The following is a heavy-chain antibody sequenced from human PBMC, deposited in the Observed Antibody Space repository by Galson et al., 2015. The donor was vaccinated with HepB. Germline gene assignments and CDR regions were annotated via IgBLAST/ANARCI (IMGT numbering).Heavy chain of an antibody. CDR1: GFTFSSYS. CDR2: ISSSSSYI. Sequence: SLRLSCAASGFTFSSYSMNWVRQAPGKGLEWVSSISSSSSYIYYADSVKGRFTISRDNAKNSLYLQMNSLRAEDTAVYDCAREWELYGSGAFDIWGQGTMVTVSS. D-gene: IGHD1-26*01. V-gene: IGHV3-21*01. CDR3: AREWELYGSGAFDI. J-gene: IGHJ3*02.